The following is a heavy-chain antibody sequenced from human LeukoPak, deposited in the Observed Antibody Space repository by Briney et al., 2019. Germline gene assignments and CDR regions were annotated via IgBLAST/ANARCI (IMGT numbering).Heavy chain of an antibody. D-gene: IGHD6-19*01. CDR1: GYSFNTYW. V-gene: IGHV5-51*01. CDR2: IYPGDSEV. CDR3: ARQVGHWLTH. J-gene: IGHJ4*02. Sequence: GKSLKISCKGSGYSFNTYWIGWVRQMPGKGLECMGIIYPGDSEVRYSPSFQGQVTISADKYISTAYLQWSSLKASDSAMYYCARQVGHWLTHWGQGTLVTVSS.